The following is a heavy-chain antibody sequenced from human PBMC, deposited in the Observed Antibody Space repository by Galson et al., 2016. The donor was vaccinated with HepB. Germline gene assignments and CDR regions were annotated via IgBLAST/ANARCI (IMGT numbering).Heavy chain of an antibody. CDR2: ISAYNGNT. Sequence: SVKVSCKASGYTFTSYGISWVRQAPGQGLEWMGWISAYNGNTNYAQKLQGRVPMTTDTSTSTAYMELRSLRSDDTAVYYCARGSYYYDSSGILRSYYYYGMDVWGQETTVTVSS. J-gene: IGHJ6*02. CDR3: ARGSYYYDSSGILRSYYYYGMDV. D-gene: IGHD3-22*01. V-gene: IGHV1-18*04. CDR1: GYTFTSYG.